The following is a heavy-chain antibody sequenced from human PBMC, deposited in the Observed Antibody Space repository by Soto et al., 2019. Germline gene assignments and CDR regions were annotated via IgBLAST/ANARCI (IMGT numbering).Heavy chain of an antibody. CDR3: ARGGSSGWYPRLYNWFDP. CDR2: INHSGST. V-gene: IGHV4-34*01. Sequence: SETLSITCAVYGGSFSGYYWSWIRQPPGKGLEWIGEINHSGSTNYNPSLKSRVTISVDTSKNQFSLKLSSVTAADTAVYYCARGGSSGWYPRLYNWFDPWGQGTLVTVSS. CDR1: GGSFSGYY. D-gene: IGHD6-19*01. J-gene: IGHJ5*02.